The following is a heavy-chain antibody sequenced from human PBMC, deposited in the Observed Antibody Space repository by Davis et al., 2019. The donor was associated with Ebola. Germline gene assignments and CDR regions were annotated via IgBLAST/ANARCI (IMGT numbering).Heavy chain of an antibody. J-gene: IGHJ6*02. V-gene: IGHV4-61*05. CDR2: IYYSGST. Sequence: MPSETLSLTCTVSGGSISSSSYYWGWIRQPPGKGLEWIGYIYYSGSTNYNPSLKSRVTISVDTSKNQFSLKLSSVTAADTAVYYCARVGGIVVVPAAMRYYYGMDVWGQGTTVTVSS. D-gene: IGHD2-2*01. CDR3: ARVGGIVVVPAAMRYYYGMDV. CDR1: GGSISSSSYY.